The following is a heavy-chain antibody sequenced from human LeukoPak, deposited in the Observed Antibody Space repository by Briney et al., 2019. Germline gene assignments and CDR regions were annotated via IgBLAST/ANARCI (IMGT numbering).Heavy chain of an antibody. CDR3: ARDGVAGVYYFDY. Sequence: ASVKVSCKASGYTFTSYYMHWVRQAPGQGLEWMGIIKPSGGSTNYAQKFQGRVTMTRDMSTSTVYMELSSLRSEDTAVYYCARDGVAGVYYFDYWGQGTLVTVSS. CDR2: IKPSGGST. V-gene: IGHV1-46*01. D-gene: IGHD6-19*01. CDR1: GYTFTSYY. J-gene: IGHJ4*02.